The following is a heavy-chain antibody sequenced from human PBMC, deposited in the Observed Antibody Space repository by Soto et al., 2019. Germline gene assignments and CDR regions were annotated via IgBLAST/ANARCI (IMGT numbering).Heavy chain of an antibody. D-gene: IGHD2-15*01. CDR3: APHVHCSGGSCHYDAFDT. J-gene: IGHJ3*02. CDR1: GFIFGNYM. Sequence: EVQLLESGGGLVQPGESLRLSCAFSGFIFGNYMMTWVRQAPGKGLEWVSTIRDGGESTYYADSVKGRFTISRDNYKNTLYLQMHSLGVEDTAVYYCAPHVHCSGGSCHYDAFDTRGQGTMVTVSS. CDR2: IRDGGEST. V-gene: IGHV3-23*01.